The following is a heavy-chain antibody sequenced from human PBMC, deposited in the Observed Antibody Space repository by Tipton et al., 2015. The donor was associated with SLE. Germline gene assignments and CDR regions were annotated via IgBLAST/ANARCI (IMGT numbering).Heavy chain of an antibody. J-gene: IGHJ3*02. V-gene: IGHV4-30-4*02. CDR2: IYYSGST. Sequence: TLSLTCTVSSGSISSGDYYWSWIRQPPGKGLEWIGYIYYSGSTNYNPSLKSRVTTSVDTSKNQFSLKLSSVTAADTAVYYCARDSGVDTAMGSGFDIWGQGTMVTVSS. CDR1: SGSISSGDYY. CDR3: ARDSGVDTAMGSGFDI. D-gene: IGHD5-18*01.